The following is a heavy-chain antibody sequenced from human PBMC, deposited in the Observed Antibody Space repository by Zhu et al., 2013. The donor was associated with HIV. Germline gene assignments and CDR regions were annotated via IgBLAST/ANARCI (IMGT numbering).Heavy chain of an antibody. Sequence: EVQLLESGGGLVQPGGSLRLSCAASGFTFSSYAMSWVRQAPGKGLEWVSAISGSGGSTYYADSVKGRFTISRDNAKNSLYLQMNSLRAEDTAVYYCARGWLGPTTYYYGMDVWGQGTTVTVSS. CDR1: GFTFSSYA. V-gene: IGHV3-23*01. D-gene: IGHD6-19*01. J-gene: IGHJ6*02. CDR2: ISGSGGST. CDR3: ARGWLGPTTYYYGMDV.